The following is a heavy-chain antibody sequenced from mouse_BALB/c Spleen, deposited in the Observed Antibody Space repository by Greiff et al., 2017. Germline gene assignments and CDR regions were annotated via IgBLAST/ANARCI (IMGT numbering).Heavy chain of an antibody. CDR3: ARQGNYLYYFDY. D-gene: IGHD2-1*01. Sequence: EVQLQQSGPELVKPGASVKISCKASGYTFTDYNMHWVKQSHGKSLEWIGGINPNNGGTSYNQKFKGKATLTVDKSSSTAYMELRSLTSEDSAVYYCARQGNYLYYFDYWGQGTTLTVSS. J-gene: IGHJ2*01. CDR1: GYTFTDYN. CDR2: INPNNGGT. V-gene: IGHV1S29*02.